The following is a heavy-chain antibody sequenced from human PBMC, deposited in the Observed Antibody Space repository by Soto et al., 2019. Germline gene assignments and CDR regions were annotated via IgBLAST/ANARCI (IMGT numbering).Heavy chain of an antibody. D-gene: IGHD2-8*02. CDR3: ARGSCTGGACEGAVDV. V-gene: IGHV1-46*01. CDR1: GYTFINYY. J-gene: IGHJ6*02. CDR2: INPGGPYT. Sequence: QMQLMQSGAEVKKPGASVKISCKASGYTFINYYLHWVRQAPGQGLEWMGIINPGGPYTTYAQKFQGRVTMTRDTYTNTVYMELSSLRSEDTAVYYCARGSCTGGACEGAVDVWGRGTTVTVSS.